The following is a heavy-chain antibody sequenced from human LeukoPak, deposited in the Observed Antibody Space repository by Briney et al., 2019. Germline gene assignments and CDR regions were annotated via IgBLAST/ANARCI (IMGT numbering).Heavy chain of an antibody. V-gene: IGHV1-18*01. CDR1: GYTFTSYG. D-gene: IGHD5-18*01. CDR3: ARVFRGGYSYGSGLLDAFDI. Sequence: ASVKVSCKASGYTFTSYGISWVRQAPGQGLEWMGWISAYNGNTNYAQKLQGRVTMTTDTSTSTAYMELRSLRSDDTAVYYCARVFRGGYSYGSGLLDAFDIWGQGTMVTVSS. CDR2: ISAYNGNT. J-gene: IGHJ3*02.